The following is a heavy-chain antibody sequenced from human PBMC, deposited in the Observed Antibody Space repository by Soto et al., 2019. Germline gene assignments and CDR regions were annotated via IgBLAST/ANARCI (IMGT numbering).Heavy chain of an antibody. CDR3: LRGAGSLDF. CDR1: GYTFSDHY. V-gene: IGHV1-2*04. CDR2: INPRDGDT. D-gene: IGHD6-25*01. J-gene: IGHJ4*02. Sequence: QVHLVQSGAEVRRPGASVKVACKASGYTFSDHYIHWVRQAPGQGLEWMGWINPRDGDTNYAEKFQDWVTLSRDSSINTVYMELRRLRSDDTAVYYSLRGAGSLDFWGQGTLVTVSS.